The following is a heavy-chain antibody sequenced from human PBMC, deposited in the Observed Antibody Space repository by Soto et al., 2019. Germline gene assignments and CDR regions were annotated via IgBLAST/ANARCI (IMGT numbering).Heavy chain of an antibody. V-gene: IGHV3-30*18. CDR3: AKGRSYYYMDV. Sequence: GGSLRLSCAASGFTFSSYGMHWVRQAPGKGLEWVAVISYDGSNKYYADSVKGRFTISRDNSKNTLYLQMNSLRAEDTAVYYCAKGRSYYYMDVWRKGTTVTVSS. CDR2: ISYDGSNK. CDR1: GFTFSSYG. J-gene: IGHJ6*03.